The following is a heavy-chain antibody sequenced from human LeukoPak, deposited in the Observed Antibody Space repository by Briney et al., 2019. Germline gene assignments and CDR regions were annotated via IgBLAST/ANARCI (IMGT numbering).Heavy chain of an antibody. CDR1: GGSISSYY. D-gene: IGHD1-26*01. J-gene: IGHJ4*02. Sequence: SETLSLTCTVSGGSISSYYWSWIRQPPRKGLEWIGYIYYSGSTNYNPSLKSRVTISVDTSKNQFSLKLSSVTAADTAVYYCARRSSIMGSYLYYFDYWGQGTLVTVSS. V-gene: IGHV4-59*01. CDR3: ARRSSIMGSYLYYFDY. CDR2: IYYSGST.